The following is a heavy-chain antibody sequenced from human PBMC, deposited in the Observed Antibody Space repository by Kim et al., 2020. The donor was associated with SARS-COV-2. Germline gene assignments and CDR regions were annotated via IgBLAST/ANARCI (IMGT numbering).Heavy chain of an antibody. D-gene: IGHD3-16*01. CDR1: GFTFRSHA. J-gene: IGHJ3*02. CDR2: ISYDGRNT. Sequence: GGSLRLSCAASGFTFRSHAMHWVRQAPGKGLEWVAVISYDGRNTDYAGSVKGRLTISRDNSQSTLYLQMNSLRVEDTAVYFCARGFYYYDSNDAFDIWG. V-gene: IGHV3-30-3*02. CDR3: ARGFYYYDSNDAFDI.